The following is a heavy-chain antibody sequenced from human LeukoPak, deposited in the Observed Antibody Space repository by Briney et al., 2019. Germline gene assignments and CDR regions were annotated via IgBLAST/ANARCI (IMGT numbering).Heavy chain of an antibody. Sequence: ASVKVSCKTSGYSFTGYFMHWVRQAPGQGLEWMGWINPNSGDTKYTQRFQGRVTMTRDTAINTAYMELRRLTSDDTAVYYCARVPSMIRGVVNYGMDVWGQGTTVTVSS. CDR1: GYSFTGYF. CDR3: ARVPSMIRGVVNYGMDV. CDR2: INPNSGDT. V-gene: IGHV1-2*02. J-gene: IGHJ6*02. D-gene: IGHD3-10*01.